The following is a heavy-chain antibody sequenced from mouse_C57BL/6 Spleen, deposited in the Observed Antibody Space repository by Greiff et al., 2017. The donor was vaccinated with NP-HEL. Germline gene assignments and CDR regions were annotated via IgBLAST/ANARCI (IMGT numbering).Heavy chain of an antibody. CDR2: IHPNSGST. Sequence: VQLQQPGAELVKPGASVKLSCKASGYTFTSYWMHWVKQRPGQGLEWIGMIHPNSGSTNYNEKFKSKATLTVDKSSSTAYMQLSSLTSEDSAVYYCARQLIYYGSSYGYFDVWGTGTTVTVSS. V-gene: IGHV1-64*01. CDR1: GYTFTSYW. J-gene: IGHJ1*03. D-gene: IGHD1-1*01. CDR3: ARQLIYYGSSYGYFDV.